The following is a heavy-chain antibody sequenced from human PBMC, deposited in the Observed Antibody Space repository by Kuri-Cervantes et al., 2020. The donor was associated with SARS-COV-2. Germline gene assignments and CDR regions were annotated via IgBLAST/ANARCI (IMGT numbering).Heavy chain of an antibody. CDR1: GFTFSSYS. D-gene: IGHD7-27*01. Sequence: GESLKISCAASGFTFSSYSMNWVRQAPGKGLEWVSSISSSSSYIYYADSVKGRFTISRDNAKNSLYLQMGSLRAEDMAVYYCARMGKPYYMDVWGKGTTVTVSS. CDR2: ISSSSSYI. J-gene: IGHJ6*03. V-gene: IGHV3-21*01. CDR3: ARMGKPYYMDV.